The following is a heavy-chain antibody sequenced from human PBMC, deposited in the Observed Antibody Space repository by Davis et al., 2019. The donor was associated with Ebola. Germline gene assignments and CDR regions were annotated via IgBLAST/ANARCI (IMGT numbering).Heavy chain of an antibody. CDR2: TYYSSKWYN. CDR3: ARGWLRSGFDY. D-gene: IGHD5-12*01. CDR1: GDSVAGGSGG. J-gene: IGHJ4*02. Sequence: PSETLSLTCAISGDSVAGGSGGWNWIRQSPSRGLEWLGRTYYSSKWYNGYAESVKSRINISPDTAKNQFSLHLNSVTPEDTAVYYCARGWLRSGFDYWGQGTLVTVSS. V-gene: IGHV6-1*01.